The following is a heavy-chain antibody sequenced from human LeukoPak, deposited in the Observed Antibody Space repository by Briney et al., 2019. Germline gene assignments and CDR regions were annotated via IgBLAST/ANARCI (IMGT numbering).Heavy chain of an antibody. J-gene: IGHJ4*02. CDR2: ISSSSSYI. CDR1: GVTFKNYA. CDR3: ARGRPLDY. D-gene: IGHD6-25*01. V-gene: IGHV3-21*01. Sequence: GGSLRLSCAVSGVTFKNYAMSWVRQAPGKGLEWVSSISSSSSYIYYADSVKGRFTISRDNAKNSLYLQMNSLRAEDTAVYYCARGRPLDYWGQGTLVTVSS.